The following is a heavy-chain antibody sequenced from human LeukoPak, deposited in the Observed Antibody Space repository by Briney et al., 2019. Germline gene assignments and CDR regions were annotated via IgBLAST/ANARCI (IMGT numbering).Heavy chain of an antibody. CDR3: ARSAPTTTVDYDFDY. J-gene: IGHJ4*02. V-gene: IGHV4-61*01. CDR1: GGSISSSNYY. CDR2: IYSSGNT. D-gene: IGHD4-17*01. Sequence: SETLSLTCTVSGGSISSSNYYWSWIPQPPGKGLEWISYIYSSGNTNYNPSLKSRVTISVDRSKNQFSLKLSSVTTADTAVYYCARSAPTTTVDYDFDYWGQGTLVTVSS.